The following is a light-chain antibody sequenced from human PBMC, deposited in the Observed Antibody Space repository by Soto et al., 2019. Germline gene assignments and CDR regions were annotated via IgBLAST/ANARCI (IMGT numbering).Light chain of an antibody. Sequence: QSVLTQPPSASGSPGQSVTISCTGTSSDVGGYNYVSWYQQYPGKAPKLMIYEVSERPSGVPDRFSGSKSGNTASLTVSGLQAEDEADYYCSSYAGTNNLVFGGGTNVTVL. CDR2: EVS. CDR3: SSYAGTNNLV. J-gene: IGLJ2*01. CDR1: SSDVGGYNY. V-gene: IGLV2-8*01.